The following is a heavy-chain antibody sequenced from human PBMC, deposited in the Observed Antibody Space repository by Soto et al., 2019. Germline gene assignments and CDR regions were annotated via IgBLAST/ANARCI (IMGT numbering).Heavy chain of an antibody. D-gene: IGHD6-19*01. CDR2: ISWTSGSI. J-gene: IGHJ4*02. CDR3: AKDRGLVLSFYFDY. Sequence: DVQLVESGGGLVQPGRSLRLSCAASGFTFDDYAMHWVRQAPGKGLEWVLGISWTSGSIGYADSVKGRFTISSDNAKHSLYLQMNSLRAEDTALYYCAKDRGLVLSFYFDYWGQGTLVTVSS. CDR1: GFTFDDYA. V-gene: IGHV3-9*01.